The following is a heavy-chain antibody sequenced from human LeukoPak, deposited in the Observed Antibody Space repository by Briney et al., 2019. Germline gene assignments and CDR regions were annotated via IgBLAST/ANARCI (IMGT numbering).Heavy chain of an antibody. V-gene: IGHV4-38-2*01. D-gene: IGHD3-16*01. J-gene: IGHJ4*02. CDR1: GYSITSGYY. CDR2: IYYTGTT. Sequence: SEALSLTCGVSGYSITSGYYWGWIRLPPGKGLEWIGSIYYTGTTFYNPSLKSRLTISLDTSKNQFSLRLNSVTAADTATYYCATKHYDYVKFWGQGTLVIVS. CDR3: ATKHYDYVKF.